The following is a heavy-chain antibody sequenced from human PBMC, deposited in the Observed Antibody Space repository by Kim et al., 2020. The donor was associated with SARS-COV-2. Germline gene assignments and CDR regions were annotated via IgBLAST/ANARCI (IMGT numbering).Heavy chain of an antibody. CDR2: IKQDGSEK. CDR1: GFTFNSYW. V-gene: IGHV3-7*03. J-gene: IGHJ4*02. D-gene: IGHD5-18*01. Sequence: GGSLRLSCAASGFTFNSYWMSWVRQAPGKGLEWVANIKQDGSEKHYVDSVKGRFTISRDNAKNSLYLQMNSLRAEDTAVYYCARGRVTDDYWGQGTLVTVSS. CDR3: ARGRVTDDY.